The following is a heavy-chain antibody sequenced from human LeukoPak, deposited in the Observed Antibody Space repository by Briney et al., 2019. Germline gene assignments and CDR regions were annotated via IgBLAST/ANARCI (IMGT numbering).Heavy chain of an antibody. CDR3: ATGQSYYYDSSGYNQLDY. Sequence: GASVKVSCKASGYIFSSYYMHWVRQAPGQGLGWMGIINPSGGSTSNAQKFQGRVTMTEDTSTDTAYMELSSLRSEDTAVYYCATGQSYYYDSSGYNQLDYWGQGTLVTVSS. J-gene: IGHJ4*02. D-gene: IGHD3-22*01. CDR1: GYIFSSYY. V-gene: IGHV1-46*01. CDR2: INPSGGST.